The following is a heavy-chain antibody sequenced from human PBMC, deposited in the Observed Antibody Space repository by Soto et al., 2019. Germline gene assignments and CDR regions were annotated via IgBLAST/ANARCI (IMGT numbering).Heavy chain of an antibody. D-gene: IGHD2-2*02. CDR3: ARTYTDAFDI. J-gene: IGHJ3*02. CDR2: FHYSRST. CDR1: GGSIRGYY. V-gene: IGHV4-59*01. Sequence: QVQLQESGPGLVKPSETLSLTCSVSGGSIRGYYWSWIRQPPGKGLEWIGYFHYSRSTNYNPSLKSRVTISVDTSKNQFSLNLSSVTAADTAVYYCARTYTDAFDIWGQGTMVTVSS.